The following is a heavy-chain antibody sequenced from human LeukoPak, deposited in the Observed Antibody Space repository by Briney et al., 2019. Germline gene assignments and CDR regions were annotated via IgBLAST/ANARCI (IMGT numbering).Heavy chain of an antibody. CDR3: VRESRSDWYVGYLDY. J-gene: IGHJ4*02. CDR1: GFSFSSYE. D-gene: IGHD6-19*01. V-gene: IGHV3-48*03. Sequence: GGSLRLSCAASGFSFSSYEMNWVRQAPGKGLEWISYITSSGATKYSADSVKGRFTISRDNAKNSLYLQMTSLRVEDTAFYYCVRESRSDWYVGYLDYWGRGTLVTVSS. CDR2: ITSSGATK.